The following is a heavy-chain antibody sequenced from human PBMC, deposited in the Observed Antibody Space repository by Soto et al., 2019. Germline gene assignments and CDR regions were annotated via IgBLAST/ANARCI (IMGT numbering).Heavy chain of an antibody. D-gene: IGHD1-7*01. J-gene: IGHJ4*02. V-gene: IGHV4-34*01. CDR2: INHSGST. Sequence: ETLSLTCAVYGGSFSGYYWSWIRQPPGKGLEWIGEINHSGSTNYNPSLKSRVTISVDTSKNQFSLELSSVTAADTAVYYCARGNYGGYFDYRGQGTLVTVSS. CDR3: ARGNYGGYFDY. CDR1: GGSFSGYY.